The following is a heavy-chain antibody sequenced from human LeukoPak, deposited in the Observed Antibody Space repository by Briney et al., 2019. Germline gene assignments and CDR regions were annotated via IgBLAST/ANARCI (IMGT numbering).Heavy chain of an antibody. Sequence: SETLPLTCTVSGGSISSYYWGWIRQPPGKGLEWIGSIYYSGSTYYNPSLKSRVTISVDTSKNQFSLKLSSVTAADTAVYYCARDRYSTYGMDVWGQGTTVTVSS. D-gene: IGHD6-13*01. CDR3: ARDRYSTYGMDV. CDR1: GGSISSYY. CDR2: IYYSGST. V-gene: IGHV4-39*07. J-gene: IGHJ6*02.